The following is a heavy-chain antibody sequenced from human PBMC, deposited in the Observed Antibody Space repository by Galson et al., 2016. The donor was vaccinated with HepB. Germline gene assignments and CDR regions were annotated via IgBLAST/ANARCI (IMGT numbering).Heavy chain of an antibody. CDR3: ARARRITIFGVVFMTWFDP. J-gene: IGHJ5*02. Sequence: VSCKASGYTFTSYDINWVRQATGQGLEWMGWMNPNSGNTGYAQKFQGRVTVTRNTSISTAYMELSSLRTEDTAVYYCARARRITIFGVVFMTWFDPWGQGTLVTVSS. CDR1: GYTFTSYD. D-gene: IGHD3-3*01. V-gene: IGHV1-8*01. CDR2: MNPNSGNT.